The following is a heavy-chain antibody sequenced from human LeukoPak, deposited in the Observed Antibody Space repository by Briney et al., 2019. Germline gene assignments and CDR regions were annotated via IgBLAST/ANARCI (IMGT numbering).Heavy chain of an antibody. V-gene: IGHV1-2*02. Sequence: GASVKVSCKASGYTFTGYYMHWVRQAPGQGLEWMGWINPNSGGTNYARKFQGRVTMTRDTSISTAYMELSRLRSDDTAVYYCAHHIAAAGSADYWGQGTLVTVSS. J-gene: IGHJ4*02. CDR1: GYTFTGYY. CDR2: INPNSGGT. D-gene: IGHD6-13*01. CDR3: AHHIAAAGSADY.